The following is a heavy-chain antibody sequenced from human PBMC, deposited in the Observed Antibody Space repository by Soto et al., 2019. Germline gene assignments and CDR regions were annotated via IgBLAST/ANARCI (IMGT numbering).Heavy chain of an antibody. CDR2: VYNSGST. Sequence: SETLSLTCTVSGGPISSNYWTWIRQPPGKGLESIGYVYNSGSTNYNPSLKSRVTISEDTSKSQFSLKVNSMTAADTAVYYCARYRREAVAGYTLDNWGQGILVTVSS. J-gene: IGHJ4*02. V-gene: IGHV4-59*01. CDR1: GGPISSNY. CDR3: ARYRREAVAGYTLDN. D-gene: IGHD6-13*01.